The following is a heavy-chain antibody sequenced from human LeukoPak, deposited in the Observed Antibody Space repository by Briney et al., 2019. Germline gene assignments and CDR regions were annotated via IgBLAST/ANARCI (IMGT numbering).Heavy chain of an antibody. D-gene: IGHD5-24*01. Sequence: SETLSLTCAVYGGSFSGYYWSWIRQPPGKGLEWIGEINHSGSTNYNPSLKSRVTISVDTSKNQFSLKLSSVTAADTAVYYCARGRRWLQLRSRGIDYWGQGTLVTVSS. V-gene: IGHV4-34*01. CDR2: INHSGST. CDR3: ARGRRWLQLRSRGIDY. J-gene: IGHJ4*02. CDR1: GGSFSGYY.